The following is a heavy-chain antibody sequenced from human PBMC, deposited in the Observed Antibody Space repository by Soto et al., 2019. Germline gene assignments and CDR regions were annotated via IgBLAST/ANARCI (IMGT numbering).Heavy chain of an antibody. CDR2: ISYDGSNK. CDR1: RFTFSSYV. V-gene: IGHV3-30-3*01. CDR3: AGGDYYYGLDV. J-gene: IGHJ6*02. Sequence: QVQMVESGGGVVQPGRSLRLSCAASRFTFSSYVMHWVHQAPGKGLEWVAAISYDGSNKYYADSVKGLFTISRDNSKNTLFLQMNSLRAEDTAVYYCAGGDYYYGLDVWGQGTTVTVSS.